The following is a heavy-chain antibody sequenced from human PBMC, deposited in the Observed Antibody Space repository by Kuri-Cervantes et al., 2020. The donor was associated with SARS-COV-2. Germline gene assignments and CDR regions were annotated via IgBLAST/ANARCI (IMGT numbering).Heavy chain of an antibody. D-gene: IGHD3-22*01. CDR3: ARAGDITMIVEYYFDY. CDR1: GFTFSSYG. V-gene: IGHV3-7*01. CDR2: IKQDGSEK. Sequence: GGSLRLSCAASGFTFSSYGMHWVRQAPGKGLEWVANIKQDGSEKYYVDSVKGRFTISRDNAKNSLYQQMNSLRAEDTAVYYCARAGDITMIVEYYFDYWGQGTLVTVSS. J-gene: IGHJ4*02.